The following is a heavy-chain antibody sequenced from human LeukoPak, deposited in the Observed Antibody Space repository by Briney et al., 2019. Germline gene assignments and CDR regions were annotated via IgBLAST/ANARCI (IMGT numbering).Heavy chain of an antibody. J-gene: IGHJ4*02. V-gene: IGHV1-2*02. D-gene: IGHD3-3*01. Sequence: ASVKVSCKASGYTLTGYYMHWVRQAPGQGLEWMGWINPNSGGTNYAQKFQGRVTMTRDTSISTAYMELSRLRSDDTAVYYCARGTASYYDFWSGYYTLDYWGQGTLVTVSS. CDR1: GYTLTGYY. CDR3: ARGTASYYDFWSGYYTLDY. CDR2: INPNSGGT.